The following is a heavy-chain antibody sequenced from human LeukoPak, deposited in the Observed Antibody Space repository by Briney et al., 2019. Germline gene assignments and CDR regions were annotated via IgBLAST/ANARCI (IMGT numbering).Heavy chain of an antibody. CDR1: GYTFTSYG. Sequence: GASVKVSYKPSGYTFTSYGISWVRLAPGHGLEWMGWISACNGNTNYAQKLQGRDTMTTDTSTSTAYMELSSLRADDTAVYYCARARVGATDFVYCGQGTLVTVSS. D-gene: IGHD1-26*01. CDR2: ISACNGNT. J-gene: IGHJ4*02. V-gene: IGHV1-18*01. CDR3: ARARVGATDFVY.